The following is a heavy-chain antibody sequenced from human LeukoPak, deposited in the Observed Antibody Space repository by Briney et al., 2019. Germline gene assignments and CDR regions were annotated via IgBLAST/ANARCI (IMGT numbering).Heavy chain of an antibody. V-gene: IGHV3-23*01. Sequence: GGSLRLSCEASGLTFSSYAMSWVRQAPGKGLEWVSTISGSGGSIWYADSVKGRFTISRDNSKNTLYLQMNSLRAEDTAVYYCAKTQQLVYFDYWGQGTLVTVSS. CDR3: AKTQQLVYFDY. J-gene: IGHJ4*02. CDR2: ISGSGGSI. D-gene: IGHD6-13*01. CDR1: GLTFSSYA.